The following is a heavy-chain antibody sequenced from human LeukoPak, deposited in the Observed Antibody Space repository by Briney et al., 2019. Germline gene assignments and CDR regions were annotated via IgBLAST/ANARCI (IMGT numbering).Heavy chain of an antibody. V-gene: IGHV4-61*02. J-gene: IGHJ5*02. D-gene: IGHD2-15*01. CDR1: GGSISSGSYY. Sequence: SQTLSLTCTVSGGSISSGSYYWSWIRQPAGKGLEWIGRIYTRGSTNYNPSLKSRVTISVDTSKNQFSLKLSSVTAADTAVYYCARDPRYCSGGSCYYNWFDPWGQGTLVTVSS. CDR2: IYTRGST. CDR3: ARDPRYCSGGSCYYNWFDP.